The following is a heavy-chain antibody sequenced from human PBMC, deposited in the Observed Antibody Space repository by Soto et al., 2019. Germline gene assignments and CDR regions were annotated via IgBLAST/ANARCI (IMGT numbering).Heavy chain of an antibody. CDR2: ISHSGST. J-gene: IGHJ4*02. Sequence: SETLSLTCTFSRGSVSSGSYYWSWIRQPPGKGLEWVGDISHSGSTNYNPSLKSRATISVDTSKNRFSLKVTSVTAADTAVYYCGRVKRETFQKKNDYWGQGILVTVSS. CDR3: GRVKRETFQKKNDY. V-gene: IGHV4-61*03. CDR1: RGSVSSGSYY.